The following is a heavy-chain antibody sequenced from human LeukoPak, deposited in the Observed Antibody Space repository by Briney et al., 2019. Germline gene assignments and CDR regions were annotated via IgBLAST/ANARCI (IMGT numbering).Heavy chain of an antibody. CDR3: ARDSFSGSSLDY. J-gene: IGHJ4*02. Sequence: GGSLRLSCAASGFTFDEYGMSWVRQAPGKGLEWVASINWDGGSTAYADSVQGRFTISRDNAKNSLHLQMKSLRAEDTALYYCARDSFSGSSLDYWGQGTLVTVSS. D-gene: IGHD1-26*01. CDR2: INWDGGST. CDR1: GFTFDEYG. V-gene: IGHV3-20*04.